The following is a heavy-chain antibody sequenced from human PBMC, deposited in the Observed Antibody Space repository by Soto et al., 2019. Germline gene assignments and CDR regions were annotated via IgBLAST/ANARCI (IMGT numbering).Heavy chain of an antibody. J-gene: IGHJ4*02. CDR3: ARAPTSNYYDSSGYHW. CDR2: IIPIFGTA. D-gene: IGHD3-22*01. CDR1: GGTFSSYA. Sequence: QVQLVQSGAEVKKPWSSVKVSCKASGGTFSSYAISWVRQAPGQGLEWMGGIIPIFGTANYAQKFQGRVAITADESTSTAYMELSSLRSEDTAVYYCARAPTSNYYDSSGYHWWGQGTLVTVSS. V-gene: IGHV1-69*01.